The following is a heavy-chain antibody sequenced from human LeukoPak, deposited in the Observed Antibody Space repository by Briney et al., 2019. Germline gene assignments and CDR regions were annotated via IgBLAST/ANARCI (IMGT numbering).Heavy chain of an antibody. J-gene: IGHJ4*02. CDR3: ARDIVVPAAIISAFDY. CDR1: GFTFSSYA. Sequence: GGSLRLSCAASGFTFSSYAMHWVRQAPGKGLEWVAVISYDGSNKYYADSVKGRFTISRDNSKNTLYLQMNSLRAEDTAVYYCARDIVVPAAIISAFDYWGQGTLVTVSS. D-gene: IGHD2-2*01. CDR2: ISYDGSNK. V-gene: IGHV3-30-3*01.